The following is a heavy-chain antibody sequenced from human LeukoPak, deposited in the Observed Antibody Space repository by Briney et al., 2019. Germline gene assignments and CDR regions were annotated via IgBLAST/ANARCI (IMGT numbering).Heavy chain of an antibody. Sequence: PGGSLRLSCAASGSTFSSFSMHWVRQAPGKGLESVSAISSNGGSTYYANSVKGRFTISRDNSKNTLYLQMGSLRAEDMAVYYCAREYYGGYVDYWGQGTLVTVSS. J-gene: IGHJ4*02. CDR2: ISSNGGST. V-gene: IGHV3-64*01. D-gene: IGHD3-10*01. CDR1: GSTFSSFS. CDR3: AREYYGGYVDY.